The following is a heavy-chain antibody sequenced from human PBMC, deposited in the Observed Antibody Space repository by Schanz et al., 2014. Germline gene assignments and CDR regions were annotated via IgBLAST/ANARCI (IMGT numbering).Heavy chain of an antibody. CDR1: GDTFRSYT. Sequence: QVQLVQSGAAVKKPGSSVKVSCKASGDTFRSYTINWVRHAPGQGLEWMGRIIPITGITNYAQKFQGRVTFTADKYTSTAFLEVNSLRSEDTAVYYCARTGYDPSLTHWGQGTLVTVSS. V-gene: IGHV1-69*02. D-gene: IGHD5-12*01. CDR3: ARTGYDPSLTH. J-gene: IGHJ4*02. CDR2: IIPITGIT.